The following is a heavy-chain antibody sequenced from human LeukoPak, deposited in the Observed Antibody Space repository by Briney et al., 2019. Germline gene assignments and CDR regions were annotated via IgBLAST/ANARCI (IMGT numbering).Heavy chain of an antibody. D-gene: IGHD3-3*01. CDR1: GFTFSSYA. CDR2: ISGSGGST. J-gene: IGHJ4*02. CDR3: AKGEGKIFGVVIRVAYYFDY. V-gene: IGHV3-23*01. Sequence: GGSLRLSCAASGFTFSSYAMSWVRQAPGKGLEWVSAISGSGGSTYCADSVKGRFTISRDNSKNTVYLQMNSLRPEDTAVYYCAKGEGKIFGVVIRVAYYFDYWGQGTLVTVSS.